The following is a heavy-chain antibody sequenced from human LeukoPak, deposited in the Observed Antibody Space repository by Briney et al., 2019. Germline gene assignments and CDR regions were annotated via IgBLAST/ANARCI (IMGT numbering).Heavy chain of an antibody. V-gene: IGHV3-23*01. Sequence: GGSLRLSCAASGFTFSSYAMNWVRQAPGKGLEWVSAISGSGGSTYYAYSVKGRFTISRDNSKSTLYLQMNSLRAEDTAVYYCAKDQGRFDYWGQGTLVTVSS. CDR3: AKDQGRFDY. CDR2: ISGSGGST. D-gene: IGHD2-15*01. CDR1: GFTFSSYA. J-gene: IGHJ4*02.